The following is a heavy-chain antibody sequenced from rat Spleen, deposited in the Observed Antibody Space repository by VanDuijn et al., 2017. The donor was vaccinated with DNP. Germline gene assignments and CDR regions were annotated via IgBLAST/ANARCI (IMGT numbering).Heavy chain of an antibody. CDR3: ARNYGYNSLYAMDA. J-gene: IGHJ4*01. D-gene: IGHD1-9*01. V-gene: IGHV3-1*01. CDR2: ISYSGST. Sequence: EVQLQESGPGLVKPSQSLSLTCSVTAYSITTNYWGWIRKFPGNKMEWVGHISYSGSTHYNPSLKSRISITRDTSKNQFFLQLNSVTTEDTATYYCARNYGYNSLYAMDAWGQGTSVTVSS. CDR1: AYSITTNY.